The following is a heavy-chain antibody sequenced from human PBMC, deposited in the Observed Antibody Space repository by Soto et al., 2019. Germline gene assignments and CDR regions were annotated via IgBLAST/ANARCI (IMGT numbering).Heavy chain of an antibody. CDR3: ARDSVGAKGADH. CDR2: IIPIIGVT. D-gene: IGHD3-10*01. CDR1: GDTFNSYV. V-gene: IGHV1-69*17. J-gene: IGHJ4*02. Sequence: QVQLVQSGAEVKRPGSSVKVSCESSGDTFNSYVISWVRQAPGQGLEWMGGIIPIIGVTHYAQKFQGRVITSAHSSTGTAYMELTDLGFEDTSLYSCARDSVGAKGADHWGQGTLVTVS.